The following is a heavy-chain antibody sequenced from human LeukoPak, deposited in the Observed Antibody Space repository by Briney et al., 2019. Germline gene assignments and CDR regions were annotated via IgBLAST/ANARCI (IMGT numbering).Heavy chain of an antibody. J-gene: IGHJ4*02. CDR1: GFTFSSYE. V-gene: IGHV3-48*03. D-gene: IGHD3-9*01. CDR2: ISSSGSTI. CDR3: ASQYYDILTGYYHSFDY. Sequence: PGGSLRLSCAASGFTFSSYEMNWVRQAPGKGLERVSYISSSGSTIYYADSVKGRFTISRDNAKNSLYLQMNSLRAEDTAVYYCASQYYDILTGYYHSFDYWGQGTLVTVSS.